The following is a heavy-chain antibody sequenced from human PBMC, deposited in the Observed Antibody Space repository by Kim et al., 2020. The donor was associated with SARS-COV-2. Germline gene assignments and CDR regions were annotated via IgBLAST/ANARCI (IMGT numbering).Heavy chain of an antibody. CDR3: TKKQKGHKGEFDY. Sequence: GGSLRLSCAASGFTFSYYTMTWVRQTPGEGLEWVSAISGPSDVTKYADSVKGRFTISRDNSKNTLYLQMDSLRAEDTAIYYCTKKQKGHKGEFDYWGQGTLVTVSS. CDR1: GFTFSYYT. V-gene: IGHV3-23*01. J-gene: IGHJ4*02. CDR2: ISGPSDVT. D-gene: IGHD1-26*01.